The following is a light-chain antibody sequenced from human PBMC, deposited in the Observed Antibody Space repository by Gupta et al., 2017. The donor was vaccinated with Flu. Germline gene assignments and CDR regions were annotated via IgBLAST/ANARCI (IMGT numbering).Light chain of an antibody. CDR1: SSDIGGYNY. CDR2: DVS. Sequence: QSALAQPASVSGSPGQSITISCTGTSSDIGGYNYVSWYQQHPGKAPKLMIYDVSNRPSGVSTRFSSSKSGNTASLTISGLQPEDEADYYCTSYTFTSTWVFGGGTKLTVL. CDR3: TSYTFTSTWV. V-gene: IGLV2-14*01. J-gene: IGLJ3*02.